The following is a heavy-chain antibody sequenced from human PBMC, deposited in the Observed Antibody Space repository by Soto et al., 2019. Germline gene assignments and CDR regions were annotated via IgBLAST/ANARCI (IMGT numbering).Heavy chain of an antibody. Sequence: SETLSLTCTVSGGSISSSSYYWGWIRQPPGKGLEWIGSIYYSGSTYYNPSLKSRVTISVDTSKNQFSLKLSSVTAADTAVYYCARGGGEVRSSWYYWGQGTLVTLSS. D-gene: IGHD6-13*01. CDR3: ARGGGEVRSSWYY. CDR1: GGSISSSSYY. J-gene: IGHJ4*02. CDR2: IYYSGST. V-gene: IGHV4-39*01.